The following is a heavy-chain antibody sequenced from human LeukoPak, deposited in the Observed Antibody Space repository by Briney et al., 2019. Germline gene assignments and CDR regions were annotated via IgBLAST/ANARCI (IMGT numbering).Heavy chain of an antibody. V-gene: IGHV4-4*07. CDR2: IYTSGST. Sequence: SETLSLTRTVSGGSINIYYWSWIRQPAGKGLEWIGRIYTSGSTNYNPSLKSRVTMSVDTSKNQFSLKLSSVTAADTAVYYCARDRPVTYYYGSGSYKYYMDVWGKGTTVTVSS. CDR3: ARDRPVTYYYGSGSYKYYMDV. D-gene: IGHD3-10*01. J-gene: IGHJ6*03. CDR1: GGSINIYY.